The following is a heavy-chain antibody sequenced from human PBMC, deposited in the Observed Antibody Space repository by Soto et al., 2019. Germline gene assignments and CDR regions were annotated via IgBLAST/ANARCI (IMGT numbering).Heavy chain of an antibody. CDR3: TSRAGDPIMITFGGVNAFDF. D-gene: IGHD3-16*01. J-gene: IGHJ3*01. CDR1: GFTFGDYA. Sequence: SLRLSCTASGFTFGDYAMSWFRQAQGKGLEWVGFIRSKAYGGTTEYAASVKGRFTISRDDSKSIAYLQMNSLKTEDTAVYYCTSRAGDPIMITFGGVNAFDFWGQGTMVTGSS. V-gene: IGHV3-49*03. CDR2: IRSKAYGGTT.